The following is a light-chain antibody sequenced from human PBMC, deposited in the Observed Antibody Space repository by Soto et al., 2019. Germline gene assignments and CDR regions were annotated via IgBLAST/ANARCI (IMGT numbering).Light chain of an antibody. CDR1: QSIDIK. CDR3: QQYNTWRSIT. V-gene: IGKV3-15*01. CDR2: DTS. Sequence: EIVMTQSPATLSLSPGERATLSCWASQSIDIKLAWYQHRPGQSPRLLIYDTSTRAAGIPARFSGSGSGTDFTLTISSLQSEDFAVYYCQQYNTWRSITFGQGTRLEI. J-gene: IGKJ5*01.